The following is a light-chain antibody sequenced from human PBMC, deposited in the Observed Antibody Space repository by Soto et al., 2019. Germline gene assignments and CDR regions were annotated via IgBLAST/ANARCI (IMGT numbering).Light chain of an antibody. Sequence: EIVLTQSPGTLSLSRGERATLSCRAIQSVSSSYLAWYQQKPGQAPRLLIYGASSRATGIPDRFSGSGSGTDFTLTISRLEPEDFAVYYCQQYGRSPPITFGQGRLLEI. CDR2: GAS. J-gene: IGKJ5*01. CDR1: QSVSSSY. V-gene: IGKV3-20*01. CDR3: QQYGRSPPIT.